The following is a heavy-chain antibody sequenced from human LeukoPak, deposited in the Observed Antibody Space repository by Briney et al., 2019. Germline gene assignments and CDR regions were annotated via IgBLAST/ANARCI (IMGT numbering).Heavy chain of an antibody. D-gene: IGHD2-2*01. CDR2: IIPILGIA. V-gene: IGHV1-69*02. CDR1: GGTFSSYT. Sequence: SVKVSCKASGGTFSSYTISWVRQAPGQGLEWMGRIIPILGIANYAQKFQGRVTITADKSTSTAYMELSSLRSEDTAVYYCASWLLGCSSTSCNPHGMDVWGQGTTVTVSS. J-gene: IGHJ6*02. CDR3: ASWLLGCSSTSCNPHGMDV.